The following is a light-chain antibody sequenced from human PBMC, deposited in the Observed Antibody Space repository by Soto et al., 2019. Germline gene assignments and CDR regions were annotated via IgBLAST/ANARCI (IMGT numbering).Light chain of an antibody. CDR1: QGISTW. J-gene: IGKJ5*01. CDR2: GAS. Sequence: EIQMTQSPSSVSASVGDRVTTTCRPSQGISTWLAWYQQKAGKAPNLLIYGASNLHSGVPSRFSGSGSGTNFTLTISSLQPEDFATYYCQQLNSYPSITFGQGTRLEIK. V-gene: IGKV1-12*02. CDR3: QQLNSYPSIT.